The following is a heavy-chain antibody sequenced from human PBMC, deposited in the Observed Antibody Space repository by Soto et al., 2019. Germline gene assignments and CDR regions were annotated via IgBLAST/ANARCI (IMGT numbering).Heavy chain of an antibody. Sequence: SVKVSCKASGGTFSSYAISWVRQAPGQGLEWMGGIIPIFGTANYAQKFQGRVTITADESTSTAYMELSSLRSEDTAVYYCARDKAFRQYQLLFYYYGMDVWCQGTTVTVSS. CDR2: IIPIFGTA. D-gene: IGHD2-2*01. CDR1: GGTFSSYA. V-gene: IGHV1-69*13. J-gene: IGHJ6*02. CDR3: ARDKAFRQYQLLFYYYGMDV.